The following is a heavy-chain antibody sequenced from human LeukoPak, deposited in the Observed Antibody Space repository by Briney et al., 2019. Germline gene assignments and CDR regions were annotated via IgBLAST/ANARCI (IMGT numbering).Heavy chain of an antibody. CDR3: AESSGWMPDAFDI. J-gene: IGHJ3*02. Sequence: SGTLSLTCAVYGGSFSGYYWSWIRQPPGKGLEWIGEINHSGSTNYNPSLKSRVTISVDTSKNQFSLKLSSVTAADTAVYYCAESSGWMPDAFDIWGQGTMVTVSS. CDR2: INHSGST. V-gene: IGHV4-34*01. D-gene: IGHD6-19*01. CDR1: GGSFSGYY.